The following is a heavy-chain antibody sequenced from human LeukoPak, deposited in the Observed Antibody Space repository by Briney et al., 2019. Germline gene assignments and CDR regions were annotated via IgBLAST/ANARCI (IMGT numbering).Heavy chain of an antibody. Sequence: GGSLRLSCAASGFTFSSYAMSWVRQAPGKGLVWVSAISGSGGSTYYAYSVKGRFTISRDNSRNTLYLQMNSLRAEDTAVYYCAKDRRYYDSSGYYSYYFDYWGQGTLVTVSS. V-gene: IGHV3-23*01. CDR1: GFTFSSYA. J-gene: IGHJ4*02. D-gene: IGHD3-22*01. CDR2: ISGSGGST. CDR3: AKDRRYYDSSGYYSYYFDY.